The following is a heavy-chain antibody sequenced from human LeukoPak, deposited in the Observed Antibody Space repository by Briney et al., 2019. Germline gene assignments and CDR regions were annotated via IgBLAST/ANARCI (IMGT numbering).Heavy chain of an antibody. Sequence: PGGSLRLSCVASGFTFSTYAMSWVRQAPGKGLEWVSAISGSDDSTYYADSVKGRFTLSRDNSRNTLYLQMNSLRVEGTAVYYCAKVSYGATVTTDDWGQGTLVTVSS. D-gene: IGHD4-17*01. CDR2: ISGSDDST. J-gene: IGHJ4*02. CDR3: AKVSYGATVTTDD. CDR1: GFTFSTYA. V-gene: IGHV3-23*01.